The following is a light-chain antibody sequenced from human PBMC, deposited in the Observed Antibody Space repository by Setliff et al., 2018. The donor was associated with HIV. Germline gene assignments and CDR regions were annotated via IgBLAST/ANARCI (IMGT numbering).Light chain of an antibody. Sequence: QSVLTQPRSVSGSPGQSVTISCTGTSSDVGGYNYVSWYQQHPGKAPKLMIYDVSERPSGVSNRFSGSESGNTASLTISGLQAEDEADYYCSSYTTSTTFVFGTGTKVTVL. J-gene: IGLJ1*01. CDR2: DVS. CDR3: SSYTTSTTFV. CDR1: SSDVGGYNY. V-gene: IGLV2-11*01.